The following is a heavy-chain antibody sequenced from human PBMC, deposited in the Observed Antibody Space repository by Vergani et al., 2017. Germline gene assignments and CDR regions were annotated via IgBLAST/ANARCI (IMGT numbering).Heavy chain of an antibody. CDR3: AKEGPAEEEEAVAESGFDY. J-gene: IGHJ4*02. D-gene: IGHD6-19*01. Sequence: EVQLLESGGGSVQPGESLRLSCVASGFRFREHGMNWVRQAPGKGLEWVSGSSGSGGSTYYADSVKGRFTISRDNSKNTLYLQMNSLRAEDTAVYYCAKEGPAEEEEAVAESGFDYWGQGTLVTVSS. V-gene: IGHV3-23*01. CDR1: GFRFREHG. CDR2: SSGSGGST.